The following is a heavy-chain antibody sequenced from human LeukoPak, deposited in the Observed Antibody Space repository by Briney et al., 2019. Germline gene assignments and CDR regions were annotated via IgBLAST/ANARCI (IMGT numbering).Heavy chain of an antibody. Sequence: GGSLRISCAASGFPFYTYSFLWVPPAPAGGVDGVALILHDGRRKYYGDAVKGRFTISRDDSKNTLSLQMSSLRTEDSSVYYCARDPSFSRGFNFVLSSWGQGTLVTVSS. J-gene: IGHJ5*02. CDR1: GFPFYTYS. V-gene: IGHV3-30*04. D-gene: IGHD5-12*01. CDR2: ILHDGRRK. CDR3: ARDPSFSRGFNFVLSS.